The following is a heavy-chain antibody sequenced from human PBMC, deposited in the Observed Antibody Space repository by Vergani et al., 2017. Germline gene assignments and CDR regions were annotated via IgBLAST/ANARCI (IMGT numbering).Heavy chain of an antibody. J-gene: IGHJ4*02. CDR3: ARDLPEWDTAAHYFDY. D-gene: IGHD5-18*01. CDR2: ISPDGFST. CDR1: GYTFTAYY. Sequence: QVQLVQSGAEVGKPGASVKISCKASGYTFTAYYIHWVRQAPEQGLEWVGVISPDGFSTFYAQKFQGRVTITRDTSTSTVYVEVTSLRSDDTAVYYCARDLPEWDTAAHYFDYWGQGTLVTVSS. V-gene: IGHV1-46*01.